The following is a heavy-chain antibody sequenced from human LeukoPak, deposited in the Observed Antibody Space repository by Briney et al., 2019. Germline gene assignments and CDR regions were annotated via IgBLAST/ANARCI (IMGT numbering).Heavy chain of an antibody. D-gene: IGHD6-13*01. J-gene: IGHJ4*02. CDR3: ARAVAAAECLFDY. CDR2: IYTSGRT. V-gene: IGHV4-61*02. Sequence: SETLSLTCTVSGGSISSGSYYWSWIRQPAGKGLEWIGRIYTSGRTNYNPSLQSRVTISVDTSKNQFSLKLSSVTAADTAVYYCARAVAAAECLFDYWGQGTLVTVSS. CDR1: GGSISSGSYY.